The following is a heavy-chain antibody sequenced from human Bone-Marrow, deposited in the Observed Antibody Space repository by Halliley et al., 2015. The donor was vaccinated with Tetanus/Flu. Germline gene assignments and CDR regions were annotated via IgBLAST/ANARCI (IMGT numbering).Heavy chain of an antibody. CDR3: VRGVDSSTFRFRFDS. D-gene: IGHD5-18*01. Sequence: IGYIYYTGGTFYSPSLKSRVSISVDASRNQFSLKLSSVAAADTAVYFCVRGVDSSTFRFRFDSWGQGTLVTVSS. V-gene: IGHV4-30-4*01. J-gene: IGHJ4*02. CDR2: IYYTGGT.